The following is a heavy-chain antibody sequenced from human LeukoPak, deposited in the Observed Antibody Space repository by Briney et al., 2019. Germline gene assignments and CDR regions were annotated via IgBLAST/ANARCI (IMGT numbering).Heavy chain of an antibody. CDR3: ARGRYYYDSSGYYSRKYYFDY. CDR1: GGSFSGYY. CDR2: INHSGST. V-gene: IGHV4-34*01. Sequence: PSETLSLTCAVYGGSFSGYYWSWIRQPPGKGLEWIGEINHSGSTNYNPSLKSRVTISVDTSKNQFSLKLSSVTAADTAVYCCARGRYYYDSSGYYSRKYYFDYWGQGTLVTVSS. D-gene: IGHD3-22*01. J-gene: IGHJ4*02.